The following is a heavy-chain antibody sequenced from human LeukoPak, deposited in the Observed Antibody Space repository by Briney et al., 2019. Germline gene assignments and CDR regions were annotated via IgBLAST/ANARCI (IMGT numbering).Heavy chain of an antibody. V-gene: IGHV4-59*08. CDR1: GGSISTYY. D-gene: IGHD1-26*01. J-gene: IGHJ4*02. Sequence: PSETLSLTCTVSGGSISTYYWSWIRQPPGKGLEWIGYISDGGATSYNPSLKGRVTISVDSPKNRFSLRLTSLTAVDTALYYCARHGGTLDYFDYWGPGSLVTVSS. CDR2: ISDGGAT. CDR3: ARHGGTLDYFDY.